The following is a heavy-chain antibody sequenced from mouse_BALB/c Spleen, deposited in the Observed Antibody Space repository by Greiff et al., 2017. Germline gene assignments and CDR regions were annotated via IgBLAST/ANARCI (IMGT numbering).Heavy chain of an antibody. CDR1: GYTFTNYW. Sequence: QVQLKQSGAELVRPGTSVKISCKASGYTFTNYWLGWVKQRPGHGLEWIGDIYPGGGYTNYNEKFKGKATLTADTSSSTAYMQLSSLTSEDSAVYFCARSTGSSYGYFDYWGQGTTLTVSS. CDR2: IYPGGGYT. CDR3: ARSTGSSYGYFDY. D-gene: IGHD1-1*01. V-gene: IGHV1-63*02. J-gene: IGHJ2*01.